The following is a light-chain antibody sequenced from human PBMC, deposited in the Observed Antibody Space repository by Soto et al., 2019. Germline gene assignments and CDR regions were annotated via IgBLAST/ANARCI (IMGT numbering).Light chain of an antibody. J-gene: IGKJ1*01. CDR3: QQYNSYSA. V-gene: IGKV1-5*01. CDR2: DAS. Sequence: IQMTQSPSTLSASVEDRVTIACRASQTISSSWLAWYPQKPGKAPKLLIYDASSLESAVPSRFSGSGSGTEFTLTISSLQPDDFATYYCQQYNSYSAFGQGTKVDIK. CDR1: QTISSSW.